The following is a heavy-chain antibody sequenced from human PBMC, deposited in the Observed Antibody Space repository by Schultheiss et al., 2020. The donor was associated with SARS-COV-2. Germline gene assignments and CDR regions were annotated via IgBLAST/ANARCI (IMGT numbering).Heavy chain of an antibody. CDR3: ASGGMTTVTTKGY. CDR1: GFTFSSYE. CDR2: INSDGSST. J-gene: IGHJ4*02. V-gene: IGHV3-74*01. Sequence: GGSLRLSCAASGFTFSSYEMNWVRQAPGKGLEWVSRINSDGSSTSYADSVKGRFTISRDNAKNTLYLQMNSLRAEDTAVYYCASGGMTTVTTKGYWGQGTLVTVSS. D-gene: IGHD4-17*01.